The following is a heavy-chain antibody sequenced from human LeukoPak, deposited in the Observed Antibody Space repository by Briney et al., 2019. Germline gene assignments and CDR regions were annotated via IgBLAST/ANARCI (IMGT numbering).Heavy chain of an antibody. J-gene: IGHJ4*02. Sequence: QSGGSLRLSCAASGFTFSSYAMSWVRQAPGMGLEWVSAIGGSDGNTYYADSVKGRFTISRDNSKNSLYLQINSLRADDTAVYYCVKVQYSDYDMNFDSWGQGTLVTVSS. CDR1: GFTFSSYA. V-gene: IGHV3-23*01. CDR3: VKVQYSDYDMNFDS. D-gene: IGHD5-12*01. CDR2: IGGSDGNT.